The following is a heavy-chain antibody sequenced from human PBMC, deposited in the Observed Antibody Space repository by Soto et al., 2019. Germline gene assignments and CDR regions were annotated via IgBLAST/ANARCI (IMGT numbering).Heavy chain of an antibody. D-gene: IGHD1-1*01. CDR3: ATTTNNIYYGMDV. J-gene: IGHJ6*02. CDR2: INPNSGGT. CDR1: GYTFTGYY. Sequence: SVKVSCKASGYTFTGYYMHWVRQAPGQGLEWMGWINPNSGGTNYAQKFQGRVTMTRDTSISTAYMELSRLRSDDAAVYYCATTTNNIYYGMDVWGQGTTVTVSS. V-gene: IGHV1-2*02.